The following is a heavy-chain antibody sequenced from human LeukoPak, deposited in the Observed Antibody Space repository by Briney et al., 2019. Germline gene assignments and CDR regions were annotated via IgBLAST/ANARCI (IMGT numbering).Heavy chain of an antibody. CDR3: VYRPN. V-gene: IGHV3-30*04. Sequence: PGGSLRLSCAASGFSFSTYAMHWVRQAPGKGLEWVAVISYDGSNKYYADSVKGRFTISRDNSKTTLYLQMNSLRASDTAVYYCVYRPNWGQGTLVTVSS. J-gene: IGHJ4*02. CDR2: ISYDGSNK. CDR1: GFSFSTYA. D-gene: IGHD2-2*02.